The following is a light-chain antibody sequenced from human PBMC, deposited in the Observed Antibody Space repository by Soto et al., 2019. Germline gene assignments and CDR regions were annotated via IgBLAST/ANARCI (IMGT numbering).Light chain of an antibody. CDR3: QSYDSGLSGWV. J-gene: IGLJ3*02. V-gene: IGLV1-40*01. Sequence: QSVLTQPPSASGTPGQKVTISCSGGSSNIGGNVVNWYQVLPGMAPKLLIYGYTHRPSGVPDRFSGSKSGTSASLAITGLQAEDEADYYCQSYDSGLSGWVFGGGTKLTVL. CDR1: SSNIGGNV. CDR2: GYT.